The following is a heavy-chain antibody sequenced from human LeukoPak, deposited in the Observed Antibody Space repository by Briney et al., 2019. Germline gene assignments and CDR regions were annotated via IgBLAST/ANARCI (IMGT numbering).Heavy chain of an antibody. CDR3: ARDWGKRHGDPFDY. J-gene: IGHJ4*02. V-gene: IGHV4-59*01. Sequence: SETLSLTCTVSGGSISSYYWSWIRQPPGKGLEWIGYIYYSGSTNYNPSLKSRATISVDTSKNQFSLKLSSVTAEDTAVYYCARDWGKRHGDPFDYWGQGTLVTVSS. D-gene: IGHD3-16*01. CDR2: IYYSGST. CDR1: GGSISSYY.